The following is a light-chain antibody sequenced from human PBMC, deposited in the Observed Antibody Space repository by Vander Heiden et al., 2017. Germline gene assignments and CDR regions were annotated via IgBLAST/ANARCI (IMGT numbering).Light chain of an antibody. CDR1: QYISNY. CDR2: AAS. CDR3: QQSFTTPLT. J-gene: IGKJ4*01. Sequence: DIQMTHSPSSLSASVGDRVTLTCRASQYISNYLKWYQQKPGKAPKLLIYAASNLQSGVPSRFSGSGSGKDFTLTISSLQPEDFATYYCQQSFTTPLTFGGGTRVEIK. V-gene: IGKV1-39*01.